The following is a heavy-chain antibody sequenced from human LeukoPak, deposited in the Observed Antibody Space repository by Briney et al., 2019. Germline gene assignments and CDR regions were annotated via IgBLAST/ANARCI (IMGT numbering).Heavy chain of an antibody. V-gene: IGHV1-18*01. J-gene: IGHJ5*02. CDR1: GYTFTSYG. CDR3: ARRDRYYYDSSGSNNWFDP. CDR2: ISAYNGNT. D-gene: IGHD3-22*01. Sequence: GASVKVSCKASGYTFTSYGISWVRQAPGQGLEWMGWISAYNGNTNYAQKLQGRVTMTTDTSTSTDYMELRSLRSDDTAVYYCARRDRYYYDSSGSNNWFDPWGQGTLVTVSS.